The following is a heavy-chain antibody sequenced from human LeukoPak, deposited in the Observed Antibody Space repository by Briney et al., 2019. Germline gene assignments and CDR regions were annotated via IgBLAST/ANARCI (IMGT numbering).Heavy chain of an antibody. J-gene: IGHJ6*04. Sequence: EASVKVSCKASGGTFSSYAISWVRQAPGQGLEWMGGIIPIFGTANYAQKFQGRVTMTRNTSISTAYMELSSLRSEDTAVYYCARGIDDYVWDPDVWGKGTTVTVSS. D-gene: IGHD3-16*01. CDR3: ARGIDDYVWDPDV. V-gene: IGHV1-69*05. CDR1: GGTFSSYA. CDR2: IIPIFGTA.